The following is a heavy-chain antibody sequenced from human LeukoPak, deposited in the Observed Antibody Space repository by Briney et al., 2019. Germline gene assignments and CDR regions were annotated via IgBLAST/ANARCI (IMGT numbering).Heavy chain of an antibody. CDR3: ARHTFDYGDYVSSFDP. CDR2: IYTSGST. CDR1: GGSISSYY. J-gene: IGHJ5*02. V-gene: IGHV4-4*07. Sequence: SSETLSLTCTVSGGSISSYYWSWIRQPAGKGLEWIGRIYTSGSTNYNPSLKSRVTMSVDTSKNQFSLKLSSVTAADTAVYYCARHTFDYGDYVSSFDPWGQGTLVTVSS. D-gene: IGHD4-17*01.